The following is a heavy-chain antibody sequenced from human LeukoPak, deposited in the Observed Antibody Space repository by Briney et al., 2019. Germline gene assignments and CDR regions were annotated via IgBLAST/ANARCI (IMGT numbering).Heavy chain of an antibody. Sequence: GGSLTLSCTVSGFTVSSNSMSWVRQAPGNGLEWVSFIYSGGNTLYSDSVKGRVTISRDNSKNTLYLQMNRLRAEDTAVYYCAGRAGEYSHPYDYWGQGTLVTVSS. CDR1: GFTVSSNS. V-gene: IGHV3-53*01. CDR3: AGRAGEYSHPYDY. J-gene: IGHJ4*02. CDR2: IYSGGNT. D-gene: IGHD4-17*01.